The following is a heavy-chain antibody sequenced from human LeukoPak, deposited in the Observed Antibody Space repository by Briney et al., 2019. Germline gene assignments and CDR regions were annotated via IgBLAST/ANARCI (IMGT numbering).Heavy chain of an antibody. V-gene: IGHV3-33*06. CDR2: IWYDGSNK. D-gene: IGHD3-3*01. CDR1: GFTVSSNY. CDR3: AKEYYDFWSGYYTGNFDY. J-gene: IGHJ4*02. Sequence: GGSLRLSCAASGFTVSSNYMSWVRQAPGKGLEWVAVIWYDGSNKYYADSVKGRFTISRDNSKDTLYLQMNSLRAEDTAVYYCAKEYYDFWSGYYTGNFDYWGQGTLVTVSS.